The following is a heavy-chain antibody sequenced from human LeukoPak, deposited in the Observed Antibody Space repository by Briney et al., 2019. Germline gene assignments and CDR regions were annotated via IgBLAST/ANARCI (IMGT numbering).Heavy chain of an antibody. D-gene: IGHD2-15*01. CDR1: GDTISSHKW. J-gene: IGHJ4*02. CDR2: VYHSGSA. V-gene: IGHV4-4*02. Sequence: SGTLSLTCAVSGDTISSHKWWSWVRPPPGKGLEWIGEVYHSGSANYNPSVKSRVTISVDKSKNQFSLRLTSATAADTAVYYCARDLRGIVAPPRWGQGTLVSVSS. CDR3: ARDLRGIVAPPR.